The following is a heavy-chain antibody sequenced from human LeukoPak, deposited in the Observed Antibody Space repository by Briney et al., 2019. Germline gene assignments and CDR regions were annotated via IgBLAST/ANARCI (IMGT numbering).Heavy chain of an antibody. CDR2: ISHGGTT. CDR3: TRENRPFCPFAY. V-gene: IGHV4-4*02. CDR1: GGSIDSTNY. D-gene: IGHD2/OR15-2a*01. Sequence: SETLSLTCGVSGGSIDSTNYWSWVRQAPGRGLEWIGEISHGGTTNYNPSLRSRVAMSLDRANNQFSLSLTSVTAADTAVYYCTRENRPFCPFAYWGQGVLVTVSS. J-gene: IGHJ4*02.